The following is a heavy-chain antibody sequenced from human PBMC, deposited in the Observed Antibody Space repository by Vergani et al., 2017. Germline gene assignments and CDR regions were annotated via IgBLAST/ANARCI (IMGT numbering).Heavy chain of an antibody. CDR1: GYTFTSYA. D-gene: IGHD2-15*01. CDR2: INTNTGNP. V-gene: IGHV7-4-1*02. J-gene: IGHJ3*02. CDR3: ARDYPPDCSGGSCYSAGAFDI. Sequence: QVQLVQSGSELKKPGASVKASCKASGYTFTSYAMNWVRQAPGQGLEWMGWINTNTGNPTYAQGFTGRFVFSLDTSVSTAYLQISSLKAEDTAVYYCARDYPPDCSGGSCYSAGAFDIWGQGTMVTVSS.